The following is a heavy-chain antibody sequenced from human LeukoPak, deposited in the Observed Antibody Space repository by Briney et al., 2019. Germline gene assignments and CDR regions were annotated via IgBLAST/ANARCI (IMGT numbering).Heavy chain of an antibody. CDR1: GGTFSSYA. Sequence: ASVKVSCKASGGTFSSYAISWVRQAPGQGLEWMGRIIPILGIANYTQKFQGRVTMTRDTSTSTVYMELSSLRSEDTAVYYCARVLNDWGQGTLVIVSS. D-gene: IGHD3-16*01. CDR3: ARVLND. V-gene: IGHV1-69*04. J-gene: IGHJ1*01. CDR2: IIPILGIA.